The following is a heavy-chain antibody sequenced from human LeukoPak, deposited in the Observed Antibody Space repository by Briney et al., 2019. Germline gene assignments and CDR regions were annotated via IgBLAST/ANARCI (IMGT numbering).Heavy chain of an antibody. V-gene: IGHV3-23*01. J-gene: IGHJ4*02. CDR2: ISASGGTT. CDR3: AKNYYDSSGHFDH. CDR1: GFTFSSYA. Sequence: PSGGSLRLSCAASGFTFSSYAMNWVRQAPGKGLEWVSSISASGGTTYYADSVKGRFTISRDISKNTLYLQMNSLRAEDTALYYCAKNYYDSSGHFDHWGQGTLVTVSS. D-gene: IGHD3-22*01.